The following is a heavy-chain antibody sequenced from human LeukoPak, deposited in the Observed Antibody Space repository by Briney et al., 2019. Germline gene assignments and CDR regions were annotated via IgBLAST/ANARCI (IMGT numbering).Heavy chain of an antibody. CDR3: SRSQLYSYSPEFDY. D-gene: IGHD1-14*01. V-gene: IGHV3-49*04. Sequence: GGSLRLSCTASGFTFADYNMNWVRQAPGKGLEWVGYIRSKSHDGTTDYVASVKGRFTISRDDSKSIAYQEMTSLKSEDTAVYYCSRSQLYSYSPEFDYWGQGTLVTVPS. J-gene: IGHJ4*02. CDR2: IRSKSHDGTT. CDR1: GFTFADYN.